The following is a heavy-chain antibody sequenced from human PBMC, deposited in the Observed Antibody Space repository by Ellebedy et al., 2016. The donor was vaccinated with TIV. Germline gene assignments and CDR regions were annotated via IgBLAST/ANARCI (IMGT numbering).Heavy chain of an antibody. Sequence: GESLKISCAASGFTFSGSALHWVRQPSGKGLEWVGRIRSKASSYAALYAASVKARFTIPSDDSKNTAYLQMNSLKTEDTAVYYCRAYYYDTSTYYLFDYWGQGTLVTVSS. CDR1: GFTFSGSA. CDR2: IRSKASSYAA. D-gene: IGHD3-22*01. J-gene: IGHJ4*02. CDR3: RAYYYDTSTYYLFDY. V-gene: IGHV3-73*01.